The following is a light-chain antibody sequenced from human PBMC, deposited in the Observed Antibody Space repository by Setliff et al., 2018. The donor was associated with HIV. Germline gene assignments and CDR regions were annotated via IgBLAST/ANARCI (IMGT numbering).Light chain of an antibody. J-gene: IGLJ1*01. CDR1: SSDVGVYNS. V-gene: IGLV2-14*01. CDR3: SSYTSSSTLV. Sequence: QSVLTQPASVSGSPGQSITISCSGTSSDVGVYNSVSWYQQHPNKAPKLMIYEVSDRPSGVSNRFSGSKSGNTASLTISGLQAEDEADYYCSSYTSSSTLVFGTGTKVTVL. CDR2: EVS.